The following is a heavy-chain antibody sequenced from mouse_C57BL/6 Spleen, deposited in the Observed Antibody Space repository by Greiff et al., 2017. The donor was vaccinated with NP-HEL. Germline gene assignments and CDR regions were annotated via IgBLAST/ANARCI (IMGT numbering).Heavy chain of an antibody. Sequence: QVQLKQPGAELVMPGASVKLSCKASGYTFTSYWMHWVKQRPGQGLEWIGAIDPSDSYTNYNQKFKGKSTLTVDKSSSTAYMQRISLTSDDAAVYYCARRTGFPSSLYYFDYWGQGTTLTVSS. CDR1: GYTFTSYW. J-gene: IGHJ2*01. CDR2: IDPSDSYT. CDR3: ARRTGFPSSLYYFDY. V-gene: IGHV1-69*01.